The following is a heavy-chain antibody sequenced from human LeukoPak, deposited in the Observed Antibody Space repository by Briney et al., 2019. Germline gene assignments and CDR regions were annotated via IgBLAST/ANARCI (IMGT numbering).Heavy chain of an antibody. CDR1: GFTFSSYG. Sequence: GGSLRLSCAASGFTFSSYGMSWVRQAPGKGLEWVSAISGSGGSTYYADSVKGRFTISRDNSKNTLYLQMNSLRAEDTAVYYCAKGRYKSSIAVATDYWGQGTLVTVSS. J-gene: IGHJ4*02. V-gene: IGHV3-23*01. CDR3: AKGRYKSSIAVATDY. CDR2: ISGSGGST. D-gene: IGHD6-19*01.